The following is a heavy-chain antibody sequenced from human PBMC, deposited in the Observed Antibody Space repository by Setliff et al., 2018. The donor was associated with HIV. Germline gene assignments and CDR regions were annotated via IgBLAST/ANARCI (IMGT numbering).Heavy chain of an antibody. V-gene: IGHV2-5*01. CDR3: AYSGRQLRGPYFDF. D-gene: IGHD1-1*01. Sequence: PTLVNPTQTLTLTCTFSGLSLSTSGVGVGWIRQSPGKALEWLAFIYWNNNKHYSTSPKSRLTVTKDTSKNRVVFTMTNMDPVDTATYYCAYSGRQLRGPYFDFWGQGTPVTVSS. CDR1: GLSLSTSGVG. CDR2: IYWNNNK. J-gene: IGHJ4*02.